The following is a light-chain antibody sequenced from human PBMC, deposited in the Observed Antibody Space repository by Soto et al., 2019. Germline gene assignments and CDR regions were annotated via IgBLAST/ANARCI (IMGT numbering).Light chain of an antibody. CDR2: KAS. J-gene: IGKJ1*01. V-gene: IGKV1-5*03. CDR1: QTISSW. Sequence: DIQLIQSRSFLSGSVGDRFTITCLAVQTISSWLAWYQQKPGKAPKLLIYKASTLKSGVPSRFSGSGSGTEFTLTISSLQPDDFATYYCQHYNSYSEAFGQGTKVDIK. CDR3: QHYNSYSEA.